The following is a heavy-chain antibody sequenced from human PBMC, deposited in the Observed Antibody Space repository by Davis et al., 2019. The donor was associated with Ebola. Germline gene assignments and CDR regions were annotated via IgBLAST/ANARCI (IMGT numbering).Heavy chain of an antibody. Sequence: MPSETLSLTCAVYGGSFSGYYWSWIRQPPGKGLEWIGEINHRGSTNYNPSLTSRVTISVDTSKNQFSLKLSSVTAADTAVYYCARVLSGYYYYYMDVWGKGTTVTVSS. V-gene: IGHV4-34*01. D-gene: IGHD6-19*01. J-gene: IGHJ6*03. CDR2: INHRGST. CDR3: ARVLSGYYYYYMDV. CDR1: GGSFSGYY.